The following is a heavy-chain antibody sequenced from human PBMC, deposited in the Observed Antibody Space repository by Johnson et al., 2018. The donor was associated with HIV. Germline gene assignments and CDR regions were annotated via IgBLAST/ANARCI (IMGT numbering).Heavy chain of an antibody. D-gene: IGHD1-14*01. J-gene: IGHJ3*02. Sequence: QVQVVESGGGLVKPGGSLRLSCSASGFTFSDYYMSWIRQTPGKGLEWVSYISSGGGSVHYAESVKGRFIISRDNAKNSLFVEMNSLRAEDTAVYYCARDQGYPEPAFDIWGQGTMVTVSS. CDR1: GFTFSDYY. CDR3: ARDQGYPEPAFDI. V-gene: IGHV3-11*04. CDR2: ISSGGGSV.